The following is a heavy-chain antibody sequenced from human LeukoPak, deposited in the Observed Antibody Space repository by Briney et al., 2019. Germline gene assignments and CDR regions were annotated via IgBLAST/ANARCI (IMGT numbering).Heavy chain of an antibody. D-gene: IGHD1-26*01. V-gene: IGHV3-53*01. CDR2: IYSGGGST. CDR3: VTVGGEAFDT. CDR1: GFTVSYNY. Sequence: GGSLRLSCAASGFTVSYNYMSWVRQAPGKGLEWVSVIYSGGGSTYYADSVKGRFTIFRDNSKNTVYLQMNSLSAEDTAVYYCVTVGGEAFDTWGQGTMVTVSS. J-gene: IGHJ3*02.